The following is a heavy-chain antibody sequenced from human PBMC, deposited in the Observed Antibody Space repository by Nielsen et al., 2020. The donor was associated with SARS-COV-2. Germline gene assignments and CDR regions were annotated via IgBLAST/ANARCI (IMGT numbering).Heavy chain of an antibody. D-gene: IGHD5-12*01. Sequence: SETLSLTCTVSGYSISSGYYWSWIRQPPGKGLEWIGEINHSGSTNYNPSLKSRVTISVDTSKNQFSLKLSSVTAADTAVYYCARGSQWLRYFDYWGQGTLVTVSS. J-gene: IGHJ4*02. V-gene: IGHV4-38-2*02. CDR2: INHSGST. CDR3: ARGSQWLRYFDY. CDR1: GYSISSGYY.